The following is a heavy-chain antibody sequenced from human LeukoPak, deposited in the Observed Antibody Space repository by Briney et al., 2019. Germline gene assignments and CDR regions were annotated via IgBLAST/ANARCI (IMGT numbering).Heavy chain of an antibody. J-gene: IGHJ4*02. D-gene: IGHD5-12*01. Sequence: GSLRLSCEASGSGFTFGNFGMSWVRQAPGEGLEWLSGISGSGYYTYYADSVKGRFTISSDNSKKTLYLQMNRLRAEDTAVYYCAKVDIVATIDAGRLVDYWGQGTLVTVSS. CDR1: GSGFTFGNFG. CDR2: ISGSGYYT. V-gene: IGHV3-23*01. CDR3: AKVDIVATIDAGRLVDY.